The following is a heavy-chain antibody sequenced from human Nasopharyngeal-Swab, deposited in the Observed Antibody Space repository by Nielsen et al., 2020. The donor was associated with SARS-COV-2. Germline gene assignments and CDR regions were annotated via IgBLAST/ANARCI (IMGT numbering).Heavy chain of an antibody. CDR1: GGSISSYY. CDR2: IYYSGST. D-gene: IGHD3-3*01. CDR3: ARGTNYDFWSGYYHPYGMDV. J-gene: IGHJ6*02. V-gene: IGHV4-59*12. Sequence: SETLSLTCTVSGGSISSYYWSWIRQPPGKGLEWIGYIYYSGSTNYNPSLKSRVTISVDTSKNQFSLKLSSVTAADTAVYYCARGTNYDFWSGYYHPYGMDVWGQGTTVTVSS.